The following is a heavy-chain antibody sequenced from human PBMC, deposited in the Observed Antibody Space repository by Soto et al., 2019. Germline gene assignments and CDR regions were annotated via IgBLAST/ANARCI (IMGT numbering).Heavy chain of an antibody. CDR3: AKEGGLSGSHYISSSYYFDY. V-gene: IGHV3-30*18. Sequence: QVQLVESGGGVVQPGRSLRLSCVASGFTFSSYGMHWVRQAPGKGLEWVAIISYDGSNTYYADSVKGRFTISRDNSKNTLYLQMNSLRAEDTSVYYCAKEGGLSGSHYISSSYYFDYWGQGTLVTVSS. CDR2: ISYDGSNT. CDR1: GFTFSSYG. D-gene: IGHD1-26*01. J-gene: IGHJ4*02.